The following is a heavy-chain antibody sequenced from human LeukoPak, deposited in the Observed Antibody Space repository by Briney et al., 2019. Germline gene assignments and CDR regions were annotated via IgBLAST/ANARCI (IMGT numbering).Heavy chain of an antibody. Sequence: KPGGSLRLSCAASGFTFSTYSMNWVRQAPGKGLEWDSSIATSSDYIYYAGSLKGRFTISRDNAKNSLYLHMNSLRPDDTAVYYCARGRSITILRGVAISDGFDIWGQGTKVTVS. J-gene: IGHJ3*02. CDR1: GFTFSTYS. D-gene: IGHD3-10*01. CDR3: ARGRSITILRGVAISDGFDI. CDR2: IATSSDYI. V-gene: IGHV3-21*06.